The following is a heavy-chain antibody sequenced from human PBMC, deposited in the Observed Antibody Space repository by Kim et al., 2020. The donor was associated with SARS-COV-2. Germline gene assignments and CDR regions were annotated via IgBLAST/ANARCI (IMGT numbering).Heavy chain of an antibody. J-gene: IGHJ4*02. V-gene: IGHV1-69*13. CDR3: ARGGGHYYDSSGYYGVDY. D-gene: IGHD3-22*01. CDR2: IIPIFGTA. Sequence: SVKVSCKASGGTFSSYAISWVRQAPGQGLEWMGGIIPIFGTANYAQKFQGRVTITADESTSTAYMELSSLRSEDTAVYYCARGGGHYYDSSGYYGVDYWGQGTLVTVSS. CDR1: GGTFSSYA.